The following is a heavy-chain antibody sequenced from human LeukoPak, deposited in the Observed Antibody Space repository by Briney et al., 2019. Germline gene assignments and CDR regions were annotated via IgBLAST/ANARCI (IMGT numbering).Heavy chain of an antibody. CDR3: ARGRDYIWGISGL. J-gene: IGHJ4*02. CDR1: DGSLSGYW. V-gene: IGHV4-34*01. Sequence: SETLSLTCAVYDGSLSGYWWSWIRQSPGKGLEWIWETSHSGITNYNPSFKSRVTMSGDTSSKQVSMKMSSVTAADTAVYFCARGRDYIWGISGLWSQGTQVTVSS. D-gene: IGHD3-16*01. CDR2: TSHSGIT.